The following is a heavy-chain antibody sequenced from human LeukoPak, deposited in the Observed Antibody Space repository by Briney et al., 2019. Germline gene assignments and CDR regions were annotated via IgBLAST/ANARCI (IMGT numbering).Heavy chain of an antibody. CDR2: NPKSGDT. V-gene: IGHV1-2*02. CDR3: ARLGGNLWSVFDI. CDR1: GYTFSGHH. Sequence: ASVTVSCKASGYTFSGHHIHWVRQAPGQGLEWMGGNPKSGDTNYAQQFQGRVTMTRDTSITTAYMELSNLRSDDTAMYYCARLGGNLWSVFDIWGQGTMVTVSS. D-gene: IGHD3-10*01. J-gene: IGHJ3*02.